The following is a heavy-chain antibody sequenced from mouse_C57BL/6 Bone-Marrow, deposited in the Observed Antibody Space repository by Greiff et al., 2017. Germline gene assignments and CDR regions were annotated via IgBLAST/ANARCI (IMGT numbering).Heavy chain of an antibody. Sequence: QVQLKQSGPELVKPGASVKISCKASGYAFSSSWMNWVKQRPGQGLEWIGRIYPGDGDTNYNGKFKGKATLTADKSSSTAYMQLSSLTSEDSAVYYCAGSPPFAYWGQGTLVTVSA. V-gene: IGHV1-82*01. D-gene: IGHD1-1*01. J-gene: IGHJ3*01. CDR3: AGSPPFAY. CDR2: IYPGDGDT. CDR1: GYAFSSSW.